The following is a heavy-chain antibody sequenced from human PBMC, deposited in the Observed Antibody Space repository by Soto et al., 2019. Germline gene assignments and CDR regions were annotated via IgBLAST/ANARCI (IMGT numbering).Heavy chain of an antibody. V-gene: IGHV3-53*01. CDR3: SGDAPAAY. Sequence: GGSLRLSCAASGFTVSSSYMTWVRQAPGKGLHWVSVIYTGGDAFYADSVKGRTTISSAISKNTEYLQMNNLRAEDTAIYYCSGDAPAAYWGRGTLVTVSS. J-gene: IGHJ4*02. CDR1: GFTVSSSY. CDR2: IYTGGDA.